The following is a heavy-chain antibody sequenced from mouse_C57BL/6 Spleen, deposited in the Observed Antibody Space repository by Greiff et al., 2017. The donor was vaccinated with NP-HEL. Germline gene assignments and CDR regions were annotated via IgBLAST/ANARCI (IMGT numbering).Heavy chain of an antibody. Sequence: EVNVVESGGDLVKPGGSLKLSCAASGFTFSSYGMSWVRQTPDKRLEWVATISSGGSYTYYPDSVKGRFTISRDNAKNTLYLQMSSLKSEDTAMYYCASTGGYGSSQAWFAYWGQGTLVTVSA. D-gene: IGHD1-1*01. J-gene: IGHJ3*01. CDR3: ASTGGYGSSQAWFAY. CDR1: GFTFSSYG. V-gene: IGHV5-6*01. CDR2: ISSGGSYT.